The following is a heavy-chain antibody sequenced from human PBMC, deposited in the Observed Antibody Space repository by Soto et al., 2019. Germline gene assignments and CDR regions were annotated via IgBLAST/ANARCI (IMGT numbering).Heavy chain of an antibody. J-gene: IGHJ5*02. CDR3: ARGPIKYLTLPNLWFGESFDP. CDR2: MHYTGFS. CDR1: GDSVTSHY. Sequence: PSETLSLTCSFSGDSVTSHYLTWIRQSPEKGLEWIGYMHYTGFSHYNPPLKSRLTISVDTSKNQFTLQLTSVTVADTAVYYCARGPIKYLTLPNLWFGESFDPWGQGTLVTVSS. D-gene: IGHD3-10*01. V-gene: IGHV4-59*02.